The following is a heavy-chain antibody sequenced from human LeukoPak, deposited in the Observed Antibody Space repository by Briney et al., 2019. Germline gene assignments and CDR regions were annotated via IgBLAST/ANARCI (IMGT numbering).Heavy chain of an antibody. D-gene: IGHD3/OR15-3a*01. CDR3: ATGLDGDYFDY. J-gene: IGHJ4*02. Sequence: ATVKISCKVSGYIFTAYFIHWVQQAPGKGLEWLGLVDPDDGETQYADNFQGRVTITADTSTDTAYMELSSLTSDDTAVYYCATGLDGDYFDYWGQGTLVTVSS. V-gene: IGHV1-69-2*01. CDR2: VDPDDGET. CDR1: GYIFTAYF.